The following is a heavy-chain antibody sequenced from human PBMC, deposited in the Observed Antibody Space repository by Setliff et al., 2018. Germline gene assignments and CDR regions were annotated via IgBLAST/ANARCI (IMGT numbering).Heavy chain of an antibody. Sequence: SETLSLTCTVYGGSFSDYYWGWIRQSPGKRPEWIAEINQSGNTNYNPSLNSRVSVSVDTPTNQFSLKVFSVTAADTAVYYCARDPSSVAARPGYWGQGTLVTVSS. J-gene: IGHJ4*02. CDR3: ARDPSSVAARPGY. CDR1: GGSFSDYY. D-gene: IGHD6-6*01. V-gene: IGHV4-34*01. CDR2: INQSGNT.